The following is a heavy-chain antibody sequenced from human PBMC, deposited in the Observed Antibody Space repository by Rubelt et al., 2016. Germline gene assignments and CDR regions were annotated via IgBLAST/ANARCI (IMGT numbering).Heavy chain of an antibody. CDR2: IYSGGST. J-gene: IGHJ4*02. D-gene: IGHD2-21*02. CDR3: ARGGGAYCGGDCIRGFEY. CDR1: GFSVSSNY. V-gene: IGHV3-53*01. Sequence: EVQLVESGGGLVKPGGSLRLSCAASGFSVSSNYMSWVRQAPGKGLEWASVIYSGGSTYYADSVKGRFTISRDSSQNMLYLQMNSLTVDDTAAYYCARGGGAYCGGDCIRGFEYWGQGALVTVSS.